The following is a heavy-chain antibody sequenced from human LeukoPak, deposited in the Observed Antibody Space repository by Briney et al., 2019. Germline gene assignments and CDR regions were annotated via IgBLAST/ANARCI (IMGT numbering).Heavy chain of an antibody. Sequence: GSSVKVSCKASGGTFSSYAISWVRQAPGQGLEWMGGIIPIFGTANYAQKFQGRVTITADESTSTAYMELSSLRSEDTAVYYCARAYRGRVYCSSTSCQHYYFDYWGQGTLVTVSS. CDR3: ARAYRGRVYCSSTSCQHYYFDY. CDR2: IIPIFGTA. CDR1: GGTFSSYA. V-gene: IGHV1-69*01. D-gene: IGHD2-2*01. J-gene: IGHJ4*02.